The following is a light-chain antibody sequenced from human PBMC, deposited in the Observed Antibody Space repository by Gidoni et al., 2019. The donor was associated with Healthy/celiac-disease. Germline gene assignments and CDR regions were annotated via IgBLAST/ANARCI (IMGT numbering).Light chain of an antibody. V-gene: IGKV1-39*01. CDR3: QKSYSTPLT. J-gene: IGKJ4*01. Sequence: DIQLTQSPAALSASVGDRVTITCRASQSISSYLTWYQRKPGKAPKLLSYAASSLQSGVPSRFSGSGSGTDFTLTISSLQPEDFATYYCQKSYSTPLTFGEGTKLEIK. CDR2: AAS. CDR1: QSISSY.